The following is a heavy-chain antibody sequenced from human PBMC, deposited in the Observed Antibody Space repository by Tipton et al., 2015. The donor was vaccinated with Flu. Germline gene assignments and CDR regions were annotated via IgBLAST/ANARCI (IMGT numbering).Heavy chain of an antibody. CDR2: MYVSGST. Sequence: TLYLTCTVSGGSMSSFYWTWIRQPAGKGLEWIGRMYVSGSTKYNPSLKSRVTMSVETSKNQFSLKLSSVTAADTAVYYWAGGAGSGTDVTFYFWGQGTLVTVTS. J-gene: IGHJ4*02. V-gene: IGHV4-4*07. CDR3: AGGAGSGTDVTFYF. CDR1: GGSMSSFY. D-gene: IGHD3-10*01.